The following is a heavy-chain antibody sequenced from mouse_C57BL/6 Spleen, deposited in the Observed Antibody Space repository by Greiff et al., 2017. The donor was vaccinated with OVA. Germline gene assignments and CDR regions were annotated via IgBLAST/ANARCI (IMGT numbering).Heavy chain of an antibody. J-gene: IGHJ2*01. V-gene: IGHV5-17*01. CDR3: ARNYGSSNPFDY. CDR2: ISSGSSTI. Sequence: EVQRVESGGGLVKPGGSLKLSCAASGFTFSDYGLHWVRPAPEKGLEWVAYISSGSSTIYYADTVKGRFTISRDNAKNTLCLQMTSLRSEDTAMYYCARNYGSSNPFDYWGQGTTLTVSS. CDR1: GFTFSDYG. D-gene: IGHD1-1*01.